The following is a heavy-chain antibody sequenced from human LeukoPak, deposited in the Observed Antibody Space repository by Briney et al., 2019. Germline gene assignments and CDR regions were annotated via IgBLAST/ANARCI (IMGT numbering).Heavy chain of an antibody. Sequence: GGSLRLSCAASGFPFSSYAMTWVRQAPGKGLGWVSSITGSGASTYYAASVKGRFSISKDKSTNTLYLQMNSLRGEDTGVYYCAKSSTKNWASSVFDFWGQGTMVAVSS. CDR2: ITGSGAST. D-gene: IGHD2-8*01. CDR3: AKSSTKNWASSVFDF. CDR1: GFPFSSYA. V-gene: IGHV3-23*01. J-gene: IGHJ3*01.